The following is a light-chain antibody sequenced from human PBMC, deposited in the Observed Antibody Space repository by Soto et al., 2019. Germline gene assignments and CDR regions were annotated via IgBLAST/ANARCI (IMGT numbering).Light chain of an antibody. CDR3: QQYGSSPWT. CDR2: GAS. CDR1: QSVSSN. V-gene: IGKV3-20*01. J-gene: IGKJ1*01. Sequence: EIVITQSPSTLSVSPCEIATLSCRASQSVSSNLAWYQQKPGQAPRLLIYGASRRATGIPDRFSGSGSGTDFTLTISRLEPEDFAVYYCQQYGSSPWTFGQGTKVDIK.